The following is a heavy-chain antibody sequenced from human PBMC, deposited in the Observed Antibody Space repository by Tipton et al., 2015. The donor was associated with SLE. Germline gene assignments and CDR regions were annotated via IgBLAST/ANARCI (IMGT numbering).Heavy chain of an antibody. Sequence: SLRLSCAASGFTFSSYWMHWVRQAPGKGLVWVSRINSDGSSTSYADSVKGRFTISRDNAKNTLYLQMNSLRAEDTAVYYCAKLAEQLDTGWFQHWGQGTLVTVSS. CDR3: AKLAEQLDTGWFQH. CDR2: INSDGSST. D-gene: IGHD6-6*01. CDR1: GFTFSSYW. J-gene: IGHJ1*01. V-gene: IGHV3-74*01.